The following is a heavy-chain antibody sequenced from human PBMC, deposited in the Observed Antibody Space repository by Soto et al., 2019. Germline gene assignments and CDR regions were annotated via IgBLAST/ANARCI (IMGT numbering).Heavy chain of an antibody. V-gene: IGHV3-30*18. CDR1: GFTFSSYG. J-gene: IGHJ4*02. CDR2: ISYDGSNK. Sequence: GGALRLSCAASGFTFSSYGMHWGRPAPGKGLEWVAVISYDGSNKYYADSVKGRFTISRDNSKNTLYLQMNSLRAEDTAVYYCAKTAVGYGTLLYYFDYWGQGTLVTVSS. D-gene: IGHD4-17*01. CDR3: AKTAVGYGTLLYYFDY.